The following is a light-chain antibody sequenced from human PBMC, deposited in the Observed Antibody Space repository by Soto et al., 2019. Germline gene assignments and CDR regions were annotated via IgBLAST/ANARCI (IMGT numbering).Light chain of an antibody. J-gene: IGKJ2*01. V-gene: IGKV1-33*01. Sequence: DVDMSQSPSSPSASVGDTVTISCHASHDIDNYLTWNQQKPGKAPNLLIYVASNLESGVPSRFSGSGSGTDFSLTITSLQAEDIATYYCKQSAYLPYTFGEGTKVDIK. CDR3: KQSAYLPYT. CDR2: VAS. CDR1: HDIDNY.